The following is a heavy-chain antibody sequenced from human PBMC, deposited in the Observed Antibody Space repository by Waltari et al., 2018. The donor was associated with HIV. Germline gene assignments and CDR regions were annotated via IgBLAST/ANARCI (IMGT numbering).Heavy chain of an antibody. CDR3: ARVSGTTVTSSYWYFDL. CDR2: INAGNGNT. D-gene: IGHD4-17*01. J-gene: IGHJ2*01. CDR1: GYTFTSYA. Sequence: QVQLVQSGAEVKKPGASVKVYCKASGYTFTSYAMHWVRQAPGQRLEWMGWINAGNGNTKYSQKFQGRVTITRDTSASTAYMELSSLRSEDTAVYYCARVSGTTVTSSYWYFDLWGRGTLVTVSS. V-gene: IGHV1-3*01.